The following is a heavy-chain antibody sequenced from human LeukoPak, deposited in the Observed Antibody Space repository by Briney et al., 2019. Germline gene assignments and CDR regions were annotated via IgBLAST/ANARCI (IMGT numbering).Heavy chain of an antibody. V-gene: IGHV3-21*01. D-gene: IGHD6-13*01. Sequence: GGSLRLSCAASGFTFSSYSMNWVRQAPGKGLEWVSSISSSSSYIYYADSVKGRLTISRDNAKNSLYLQMNSLRDEDTAVYYCAREGPSRRGAAAFNGMDVWGQGTTVIVSS. J-gene: IGHJ6*02. CDR1: GFTFSSYS. CDR3: AREGPSRRGAAAFNGMDV. CDR2: ISSSSSYI.